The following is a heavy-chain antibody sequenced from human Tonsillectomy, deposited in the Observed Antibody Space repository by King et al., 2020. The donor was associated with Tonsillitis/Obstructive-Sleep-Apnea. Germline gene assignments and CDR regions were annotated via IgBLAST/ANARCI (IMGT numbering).Heavy chain of an antibody. CDR3: ASGCMRLCVDRSLCYGYYALAL. Sequence: QLVQSGAEVKKPGASVKVSCKASGYTFTSYGISWVRQAPGQGLEWMGWISAYNGNTNYPQNLQGRVTMTTDTSTSTAYLVLRSLRSDATAVYYCASGCMRLCVDRSLCYGYYALALWGQGPRVTVSS. CDR1: GYTFTSYG. CDR2: ISAYNGNT. V-gene: IGHV1-18*01. D-gene: IGHD3-22*01. J-gene: IGHJ4*02.